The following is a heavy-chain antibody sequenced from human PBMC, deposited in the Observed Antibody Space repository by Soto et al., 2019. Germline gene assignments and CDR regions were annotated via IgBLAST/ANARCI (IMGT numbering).Heavy chain of an antibody. CDR1: GFTFISSF. Sequence: EVRLVESGGGLVQPGGSLRLSCVASGFTFISSFMGWIRQAPGKGLEWVANINQDGGVTYYVDSVEGRFTISRDNTKDSLYLQMNSLRGEDTAIYYCVRGGGGGLFDPWGQGTMVTVSS. J-gene: IGHJ5*02. D-gene: IGHD2-15*01. CDR2: INQDGGVT. V-gene: IGHV3-7*01. CDR3: VRGGGGGLFDP.